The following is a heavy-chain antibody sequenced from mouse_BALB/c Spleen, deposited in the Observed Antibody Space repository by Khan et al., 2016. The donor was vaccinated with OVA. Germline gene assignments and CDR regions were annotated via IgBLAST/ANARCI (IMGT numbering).Heavy chain of an antibody. CDR3: ARVYEGDFDY. D-gene: IGHD2-10*02. Sequence: EVQLQESGPGLVKPSQSLSLTCTVTGYSIASDYAWNWIRQFPGNKLEWMGFISYSGNTNYNPSLKSRISITRDTSKKQFFLQLNSVTSEANDTYSCARVYEGDFDYWGQGTTLTVSS. J-gene: IGHJ2*01. CDR2: ISYSGNT. V-gene: IGHV3-2*02. CDR1: GYSIASDYA.